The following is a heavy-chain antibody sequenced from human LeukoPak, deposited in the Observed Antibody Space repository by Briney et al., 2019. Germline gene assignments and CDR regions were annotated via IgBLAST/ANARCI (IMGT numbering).Heavy chain of an antibody. CDR2: IYYSGST. D-gene: IGHD3-22*01. Sequence: SETLSLTCTVSGGSISSYYWSWIRQPPGKGLEWIGYIYYSGSTNYNPSLKSRVTISVDTSKNQFSLKLSSVTAADTAVYYCARRGAYYDSSGYRDLHYYYMDVWGKGTTVTISS. CDR1: GGSISSYY. CDR3: ARRGAYYDSSGYRDLHYYYMDV. J-gene: IGHJ6*03. V-gene: IGHV4-59*01.